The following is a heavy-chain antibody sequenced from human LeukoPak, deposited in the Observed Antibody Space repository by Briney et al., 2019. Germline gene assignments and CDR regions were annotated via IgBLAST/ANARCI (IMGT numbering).Heavy chain of an antibody. V-gene: IGHV4-59*01. CDR3: ARANRYDLFFDY. J-gene: IGHJ4*02. CDR2: IYYSGSS. CDR1: GGSISSYY. Sequence: SETLSLTCTVSGGSISSYYWSWIRQPPGKRLEWIGYIYYSGSSNYNPSLKSRVTISVDTSKNQISLKLSSVTAADTAVYYCARANRYDLFFDYWGQGTLVTVSS. D-gene: IGHD5-12*01.